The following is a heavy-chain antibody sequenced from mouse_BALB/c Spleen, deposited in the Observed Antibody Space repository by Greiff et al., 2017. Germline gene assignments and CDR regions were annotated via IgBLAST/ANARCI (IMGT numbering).Heavy chain of an antibody. D-gene: IGHD2-4*01. V-gene: IGHV3-8*02. CDR1: GDSITSGY. CDR2: ISFSGST. Sequence: EVKVEESGPSLVKPSQTLSLTCSVTGDSITSGYWNWIRKFPGNKLEYMGYISFSGSTYYNPSLKSRISITRDTSKNQYYLKLNSVTTEDTATYYSAGIYYDHDGAMDYWGQGTSVTVSS. J-gene: IGHJ4*01. CDR3: AGIYYDHDGAMDY.